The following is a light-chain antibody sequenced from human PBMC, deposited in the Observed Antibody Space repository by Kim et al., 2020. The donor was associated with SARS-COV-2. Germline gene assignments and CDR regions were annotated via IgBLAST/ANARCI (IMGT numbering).Light chain of an antibody. CDR1: KLGDKY. CDR2: QDD. V-gene: IGLV3-1*01. J-gene: IGLJ3*02. Sequence: SVSPGQTANIPCSADKLGDKYVCWYQQKPGQSPVLVIYQDDKRPSGIPERFSGSNSGNTATLTISGTQAMDEADYHCQAWGSTTVVFGGGTQLTVL. CDR3: QAWGSTTVV.